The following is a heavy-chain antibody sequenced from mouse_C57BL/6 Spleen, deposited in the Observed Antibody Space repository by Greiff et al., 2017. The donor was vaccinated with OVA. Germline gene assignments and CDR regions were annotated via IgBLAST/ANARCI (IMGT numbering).Heavy chain of an antibody. CDR2: INPNNGGT. J-gene: IGHJ2*01. CDR1: GYTFTDYN. CDR3: ARSLSGSSYFDY. D-gene: IGHD1-1*01. Sequence: EVQLQQSGPELVKPGASVKIPCKASGYTFTDYNMDWVKQSHGKSLEWIGDINPNNGGTIYNQKFKGKATLTVDKSSSTAYMELRSLTSEDTAVYYCARSLSGSSYFDYWGQGTTLTVSS. V-gene: IGHV1-18*01.